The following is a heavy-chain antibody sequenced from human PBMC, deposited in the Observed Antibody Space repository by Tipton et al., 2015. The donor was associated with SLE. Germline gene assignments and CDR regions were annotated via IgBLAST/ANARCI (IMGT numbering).Heavy chain of an antibody. Sequence: LRLSCTVSGDSISSGSYYWSWIRQPAGKGLEWIGRIYATGSTNYNPSLESRITISVDTSKNQFSLKLTSVTAADTAVYYCARLGWQHLVESWGQGTLVTVSS. J-gene: IGHJ5*01. V-gene: IGHV4-61*02. CDR2: IYATGST. CDR1: GDSISSGSYY. CDR3: ARLGWQHLVES. D-gene: IGHD6-13*01.